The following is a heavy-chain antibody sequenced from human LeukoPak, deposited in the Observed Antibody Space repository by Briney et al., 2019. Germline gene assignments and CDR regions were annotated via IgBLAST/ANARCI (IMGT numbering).Heavy chain of an antibody. V-gene: IGHV3-7*01. CDR1: GFTFSYYW. Sequence: GGSLRLSCAVSGFTFSYYWMSWVRQAPGKGLEWVAKIKEDGSEQYYVDSVKGRFTISRDNAKNSLSLQMNSLRAEDTAVYYCARENSGTYTFDYWGQGTLVTVSS. CDR3: ARENSGTYTFDY. CDR2: IKEDGSEQ. J-gene: IGHJ4*02. D-gene: IGHD1-26*01.